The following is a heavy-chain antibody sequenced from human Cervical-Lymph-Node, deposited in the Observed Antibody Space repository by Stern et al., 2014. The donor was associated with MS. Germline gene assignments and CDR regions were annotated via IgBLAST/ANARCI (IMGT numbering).Heavy chain of an antibody. D-gene: IGHD1-26*01. Sequence: VHLVESGPGLVKPSQTLSLTCTVSGGSISSSGYYWSWIRQPADKGLEWIGRIHDSGSTYYTPSPKSIVTISMDTAKNQFSLKLPSVTAADTAVYYCATTRWDLFTWNWFDPWGQGTLVSVSS. J-gene: IGHJ5*02. CDR1: GGSISSSGYY. V-gene: IGHV4-61*02. CDR3: ATTRWDLFTWNWFDP. CDR2: IHDSGST.